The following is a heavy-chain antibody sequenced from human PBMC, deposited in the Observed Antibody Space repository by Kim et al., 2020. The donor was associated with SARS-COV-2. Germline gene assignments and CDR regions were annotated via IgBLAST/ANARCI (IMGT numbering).Heavy chain of an antibody. D-gene: IGHD3-22*01. CDR2: IYHSGST. CDR1: GGSISSSNW. Sequence: SETLSLTCAVSGGSISSSNWWSWVRQPPGKGLEWIGVIYHSGSTNYNPSLKSRVTISVDKSKNQFTLKLSSVTAADTAVYYCARGSHSSGLGWFDPWGQGTLVTDSS. CDR3: ARGSHSSGLGWFDP. V-gene: IGHV4-4*02. J-gene: IGHJ5*02.